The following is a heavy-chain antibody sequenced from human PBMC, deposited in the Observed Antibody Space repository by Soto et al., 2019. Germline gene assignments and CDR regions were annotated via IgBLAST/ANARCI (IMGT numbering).Heavy chain of an antibody. J-gene: IGHJ1*01. Sequence: QLQLQESRPGLVKPSETLSLTCTVSGGSISSSSYYWGWIRQPPGKGLEWIGSIYYSGSTYYNPSLKSRVTISADTSKNQFSLKLSSVTAADTAVYYCARKRPDEYFQHWGQGTLVTVSS. CDR3: ARKRPDEYFQH. V-gene: IGHV4-39*01. CDR1: GGSISSSSYY. CDR2: IYYSGST. D-gene: IGHD6-6*01.